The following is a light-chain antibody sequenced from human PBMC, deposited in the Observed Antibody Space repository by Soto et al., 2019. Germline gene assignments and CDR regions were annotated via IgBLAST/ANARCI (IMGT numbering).Light chain of an antibody. Sequence: DIQMTQSPSSLSASLGDRVTITCRASQGISVYLAWFQQKPGKVPKLLIYAASTLQSGVPSRFSGSGSGTDFSITISSLQPEDAATYYCQKYNSAPLTFGGGTKVEIK. CDR1: QGISVY. CDR2: AAS. J-gene: IGKJ4*01. V-gene: IGKV1-27*01. CDR3: QKYNSAPLT.